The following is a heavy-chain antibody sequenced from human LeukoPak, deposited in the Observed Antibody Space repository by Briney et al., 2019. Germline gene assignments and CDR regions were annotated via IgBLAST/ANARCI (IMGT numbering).Heavy chain of an antibody. CDR1: RFTFGDYV. CDR2: IRSKVYGGTT. CDR3: TRDYGGFDY. Sequence: GGSLRLSCRASRFTFGDYVMTWVRQAPGKGLEWVGFIRSKVYGGTTEYAASVKGRFIISRDDSKSIAYLQMNSLKTEDTAVYYCTRDYGGFDYWGQGTLVTVSS. D-gene: IGHD4-23*01. V-gene: IGHV3-49*04. J-gene: IGHJ4*02.